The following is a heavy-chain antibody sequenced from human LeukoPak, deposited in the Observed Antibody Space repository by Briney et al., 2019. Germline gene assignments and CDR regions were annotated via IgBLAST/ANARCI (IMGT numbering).Heavy chain of an antibody. CDR3: ARGRYCSGGRCYSDFDY. Sequence: PGGSLRLSCAASGFTVSSNYMSWIRQAPGKGLEWVSYISSASSYTNYADSVKGRFTISRDNAKNSLYLQMNSLRGEDTAVYYCARGRYCSGGRCYSDFDYWGQGTLVTVFS. CDR2: ISSASSYT. CDR1: GFTVSSNY. J-gene: IGHJ4*02. D-gene: IGHD2-15*01. V-gene: IGHV3-11*06.